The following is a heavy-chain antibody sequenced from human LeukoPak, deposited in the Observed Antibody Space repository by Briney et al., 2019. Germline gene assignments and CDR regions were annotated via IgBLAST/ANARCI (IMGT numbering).Heavy chain of an antibody. CDR2: ISSSSSYI. Sequence: PGGSLRLSCAASGFTFSSYSMNWVRQAPGKGLEWVSSISSSSSYIYYADSVKGRFTISRDNAKNSLYLQMNSLRAEDTAVYYCARSITMVWGVIKAFGAFDIWGQGTMVTVSS. J-gene: IGHJ3*02. CDR3: ARSITMVWGVIKAFGAFDI. V-gene: IGHV3-21*01. CDR1: GFTFSSYS. D-gene: IGHD3-10*01.